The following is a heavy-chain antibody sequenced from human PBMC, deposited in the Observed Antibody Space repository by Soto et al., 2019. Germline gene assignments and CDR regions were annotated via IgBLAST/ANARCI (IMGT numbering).Heavy chain of an antibody. CDR2: IYYSGST. D-gene: IGHD1-7*01. CDR3: AREGAGWNYEGLNWFDP. CDR1: GGSVSSGSYY. Sequence: SETLSLTCTVSGGSVSSGSYYWSWIRQPPGKGLEWIGYIYYSGSTNYNPSLKSRVTISVDTSKNQFSLKLSSVTAADTAVYYCAREGAGWNYEGLNWFDPWGQGTLVTVSS. V-gene: IGHV4-61*01. J-gene: IGHJ5*02.